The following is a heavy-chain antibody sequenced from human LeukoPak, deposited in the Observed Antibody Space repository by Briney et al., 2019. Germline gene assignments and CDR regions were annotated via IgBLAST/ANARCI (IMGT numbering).Heavy chain of an antibody. CDR2: INPNSGDT. CDR3: ARGYCSGGTCYLVENWFDP. D-gene: IGHD2-15*01. J-gene: IGHJ5*02. Sequence: ASVTVSCKASGYTFTSYGISWVRQAPGQGLEWMGRINPNSGDTDYAQNFQGRVTMTRDTSISTAYMELTNLRSDDTAVYYCARGYCSGGTCYLVENWFDPWGQGTLVTVSS. V-gene: IGHV1-2*06. CDR1: GYTFTSYG.